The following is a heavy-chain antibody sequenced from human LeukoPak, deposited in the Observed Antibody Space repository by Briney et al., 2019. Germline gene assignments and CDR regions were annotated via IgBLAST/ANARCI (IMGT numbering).Heavy chain of an antibody. D-gene: IGHD6-13*01. CDR2: ISYDGNNK. CDR3: ARQLTSSSWYSDY. J-gene: IGHJ4*02. V-gene: IGHV3-30-3*01. CDR1: GFTFNSYA. Sequence: GRSLRLSCAASGFTFNSYAMNWVRQAPGKGLEWVAIISYDGNNKYYADSVKGRFTISRDNSKNTLFLQMNSLRPEDTAVYYCARQLTSSSWYSDYWGQGTLVTVSS.